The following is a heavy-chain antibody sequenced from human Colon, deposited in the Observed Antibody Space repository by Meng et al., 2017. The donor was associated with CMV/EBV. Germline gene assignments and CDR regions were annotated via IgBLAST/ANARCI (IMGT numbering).Heavy chain of an antibody. CDR1: GYTFMNYG. D-gene: IGHD4-23*01. J-gene: IGHJ4*02. V-gene: IGHV1-18*01. CDR2: ISAYTGDT. Sequence: GESLKVSCKASGYTFMNYGISWVRQAPGQGLEWMGWISAYTGDTRYSHKVQGSVTMTRDTSTNTAYMELRSLRSDDTAVYYCSREVDYGGHIALGYWGQGTLVTVSS. CDR3: SREVDYGGHIALGY.